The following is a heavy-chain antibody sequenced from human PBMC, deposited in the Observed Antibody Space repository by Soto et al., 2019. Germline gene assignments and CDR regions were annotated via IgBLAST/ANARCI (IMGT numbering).Heavy chain of an antibody. V-gene: IGHV4-59*01. D-gene: IGHD3-3*01. CDR1: GGSISSYY. CDR3: ATRITVFGLLIPPFDP. J-gene: IGHJ5*02. CDR2: MYYGGRT. Sequence: WATLSLTCTVSGGSISSYYWSWIRQPPGKGLEWIGYMYYGGRTNYNPSLKSRVMMSVDTSKKQFSLKLSSVTAADTAIYYCATRITVFGLLIPPFDPWGQGTQVTVS.